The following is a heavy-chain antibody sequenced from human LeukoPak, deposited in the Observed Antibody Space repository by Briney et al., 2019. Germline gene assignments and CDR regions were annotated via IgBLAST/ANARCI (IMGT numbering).Heavy chain of an antibody. V-gene: IGHV1-18*01. Sequence: ASVKVSCKASGYTFTSYGISWVRQAPGQGLEWMGWISAYSGNTNYAQKLQGRVTMTTDTSTSTAYMELRSLRSDDTAAYYCARVCSGGSCYGDAFDIWGQGTMVTVSS. D-gene: IGHD2-15*01. CDR2: ISAYSGNT. CDR1: GYTFTSYG. CDR3: ARVCSGGSCYGDAFDI. J-gene: IGHJ3*02.